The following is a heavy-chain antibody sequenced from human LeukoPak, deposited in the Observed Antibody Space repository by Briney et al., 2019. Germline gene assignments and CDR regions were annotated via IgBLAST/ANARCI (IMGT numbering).Heavy chain of an antibody. CDR3: ARAGRYVVRGVDGNMDV. CDR2: ISSSGSTI. J-gene: IGHJ6*03. CDR1: GFTFSSYE. D-gene: IGHD3-10*01. V-gene: IGHV3-48*03. Sequence: GGSLRLSCAASGFTFSSYEMNWVRQAPGKGLEWVSYISSSGSTIYYADSVKGRFTISRDNAKNSLYLQMNSLRAEDTAVYYCARAGRYVVRGVDGNMDVWGEGTTVTVSS.